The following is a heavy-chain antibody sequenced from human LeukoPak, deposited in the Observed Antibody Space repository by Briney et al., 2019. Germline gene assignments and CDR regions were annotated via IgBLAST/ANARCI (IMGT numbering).Heavy chain of an antibody. CDR1: GYTSTSYG. Sequence: ASVKVSCKASGYTSTSYGISWVRQAPGQGLEWMGWISAYNGNTNYAQKLQGRVTMTTDTSTSTAYMELRSLRSDDTAVYYCARVRCGGDCFLYYYYYMDVWGKGTTVTVSS. V-gene: IGHV1-18*01. CDR2: ISAYNGNT. J-gene: IGHJ6*03. D-gene: IGHD2-21*01. CDR3: ARVRCGGDCFLYYYYYMDV.